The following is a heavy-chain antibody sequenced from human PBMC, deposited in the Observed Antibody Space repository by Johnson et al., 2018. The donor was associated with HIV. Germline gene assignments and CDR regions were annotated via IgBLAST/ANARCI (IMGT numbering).Heavy chain of an antibody. Sequence: QLVESGGGVVQPGGSLGLSCAASGFTFSSYGMHWVRQAPGKGLEWVAFIRYDGSNKYYTDSVKGRFTISRDNSKNTLYLQMNSLRTGDTALYYCVQGYYDILTGNYDAFDIWGHGTMVIVSA. V-gene: IGHV3-30*02. CDR1: GFTFSSYG. CDR2: IRYDGSNK. J-gene: IGHJ3*02. D-gene: IGHD3-9*01. CDR3: VQGYYDILTGNYDAFDI.